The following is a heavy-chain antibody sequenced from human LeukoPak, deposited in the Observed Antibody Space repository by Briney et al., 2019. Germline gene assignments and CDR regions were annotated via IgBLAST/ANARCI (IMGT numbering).Heavy chain of an antibody. CDR2: IIPIFGTA. CDR1: GGTFSSYA. D-gene: IGHD3-22*01. CDR3: ACQLMIVVYNWFDP. Sequence: GSSVKVSCKASGGTFSSYAISWVRQAPGQGLEWMGGIIPIFGTANYAQKFQGRVTITADESTSTAYMELSSLRSEDTAVYYCACQLMIVVYNWFDPWGQGTLVTVSS. V-gene: IGHV1-69*01. J-gene: IGHJ5*02.